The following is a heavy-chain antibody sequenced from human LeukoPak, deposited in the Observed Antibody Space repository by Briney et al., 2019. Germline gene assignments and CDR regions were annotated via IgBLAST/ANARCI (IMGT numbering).Heavy chain of an antibody. CDR2: ISSSGSTI. J-gene: IGHJ6*02. D-gene: IGHD4/OR15-4a*01. CDR1: GFTFSDYY. Sequence: PGGSLRLSCAASGFTFSDYYMSWIRQAPGKGLEWVSYISSSGSTIYYVDSVKGRFTISRDNAKNSLYLQMNSLRAEDTAVYYCARDNTSTTTDYHYYYYYYGMDVWGQGTTVTVSS. CDR3: ARDNTSTTTDYHYYYYYYGMDV. V-gene: IGHV3-11*01.